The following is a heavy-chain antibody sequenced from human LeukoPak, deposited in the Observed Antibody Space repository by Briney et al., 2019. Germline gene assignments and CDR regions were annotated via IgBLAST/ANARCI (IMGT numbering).Heavy chain of an antibody. J-gene: IGHJ3*02. D-gene: IGHD2-2*01. CDR1: GGTFSSYA. CDR3: ARGHWDIVVVPAALQAFDI. Sequence: SVKVSCKASGGTFSSYAISWVRQAPGQGLEWMGGIIPIFGTANYAQKFQGRVTITADESTSTAYMELSSLRSKDTAVYYCARGHWDIVVVPAALQAFDIWGQGTMVTVSS. CDR2: IIPIFGTA. V-gene: IGHV1-69*13.